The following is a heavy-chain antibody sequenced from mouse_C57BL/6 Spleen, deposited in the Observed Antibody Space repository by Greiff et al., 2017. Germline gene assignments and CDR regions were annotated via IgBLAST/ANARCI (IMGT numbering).Heavy chain of an antibody. J-gene: IGHJ4*01. D-gene: IGHD2-1*01. CDR1: GYTFTGYW. Sequence: VQLQQSGAELMKPGASVKLSCKATGYTFTGYWIEWVKQRPGHGLEWIGEILPGSGSTNYNEKFKGKATFTADTSSNTAYMQLSSPTTEDSAIYYCARRGPYGNYAMDYWGQGTSVTVSS. CDR3: ARRGPYGNYAMDY. CDR2: ILPGSGST. V-gene: IGHV1-9*01.